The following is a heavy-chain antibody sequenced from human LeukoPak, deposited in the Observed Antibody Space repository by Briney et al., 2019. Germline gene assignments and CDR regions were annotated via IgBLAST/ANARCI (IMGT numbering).Heavy chain of an antibody. D-gene: IGHD3-9*01. V-gene: IGHV7-4-1*02. CDR2: INTNTGNP. Sequence: ASVKVSCKASGYTFTSNAMNWIRQAPGQGLEWMGWINTNTGNPTYAQAFRGRFVISLDTSVSTAYLHISGLRAADTAVYYCARTAYYDILTGYVPMFRLDPFYYYYMDVWGKGTTVTVSS. CDR1: GYTFTSNA. CDR3: ARTAYYDILTGYVPMFRLDPFYYYYMDV. J-gene: IGHJ6*03.